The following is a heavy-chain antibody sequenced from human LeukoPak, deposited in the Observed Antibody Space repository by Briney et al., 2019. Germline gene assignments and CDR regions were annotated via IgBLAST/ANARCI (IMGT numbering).Heavy chain of an antibody. D-gene: IGHD2-2*01. V-gene: IGHV3-30*02. CDR2: IRYDGSNK. Sequence: PGRSLRLSWAAAALTFSSYGMHWVRQAQGNWLEWEAFIRYDGSNKYYAGSVKDRFTICRDNPKNTPYLQTNCLRAEGTAVYYCAKDRGRWCSSTSCWALDYWGQGTLVTVSS. CDR1: ALTFSSYG. J-gene: IGHJ4*02. CDR3: AKDRGRWCSSTSCWALDY.